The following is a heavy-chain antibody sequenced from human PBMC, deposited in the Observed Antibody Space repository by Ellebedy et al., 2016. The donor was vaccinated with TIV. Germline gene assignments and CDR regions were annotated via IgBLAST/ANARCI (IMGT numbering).Heavy chain of an antibody. D-gene: IGHD4-17*01. V-gene: IGHV3-9*01. Sequence: SLKISCAASGFTFDDHAMHWVRQAPGKGLEWVSGINWNSGRIEYADSVKGRFTISRDNAKNSLYLQMNSLKTEDTAVYYCTTDFYGDYNYFDYWGQGTLVTVSS. J-gene: IGHJ4*02. CDR2: INWNSGRI. CDR3: TTDFYGDYNYFDY. CDR1: GFTFDDHA.